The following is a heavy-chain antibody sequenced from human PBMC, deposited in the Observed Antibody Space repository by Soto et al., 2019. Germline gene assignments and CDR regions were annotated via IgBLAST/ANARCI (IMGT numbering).Heavy chain of an antibody. CDR1: GFTFSSYW. V-gene: IGHV3-7*03. Sequence: EVQLVESGGGLVQPGGSLRLSCAASGFTFSSYWMSWVRQAPGKGLEWVANIKQDGSEKYYVDSVKGRFTISRDNAKNSLYLQMNSLRAEDTAVYYCARDGYYDSSGSRGYWGQGTLVTVSS. CDR3: ARDGYYDSSGSRGY. CDR2: IKQDGSEK. J-gene: IGHJ4*02. D-gene: IGHD3-22*01.